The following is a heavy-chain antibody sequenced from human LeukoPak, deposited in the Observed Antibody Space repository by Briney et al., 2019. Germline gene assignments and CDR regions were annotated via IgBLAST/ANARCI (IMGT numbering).Heavy chain of an antibody. V-gene: IGHV1-2*02. CDR2: INPNSGGT. CDR1: GYTFTGYY. D-gene: IGHD3-9*01. J-gene: IGHJ4*02. CDR3: ARFHTDRYFDWLLRAYYFDY. Sequence: GASVKVSCKASGYTFTGYYMHWVRQAPGQGLEWMGWINPNSGGTNYAQKFQGRVTMTRDTSISTAYMELSRLRSDDTAVYYCARFHTDRYFDWLLRAYYFDYWGQGTLVTVSS.